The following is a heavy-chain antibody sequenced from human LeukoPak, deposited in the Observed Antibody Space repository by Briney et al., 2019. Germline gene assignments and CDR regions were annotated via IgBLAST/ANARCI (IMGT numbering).Heavy chain of an antibody. Sequence: PGGSLRLSCAASGFTFSGSAMHWVRQASGKGLEWVGRIRSKANSYATAYAASVKGRFTISRDDSKNTAYLQMNSLGAEDTAIYYCAKGSRPARPYYFDYWGLGTLVTVSS. V-gene: IGHV3-73*01. J-gene: IGHJ4*02. CDR1: GFTFSGSA. D-gene: IGHD6-6*01. CDR3: AKGSRPARPYYFDY. CDR2: IRSKANSYAT.